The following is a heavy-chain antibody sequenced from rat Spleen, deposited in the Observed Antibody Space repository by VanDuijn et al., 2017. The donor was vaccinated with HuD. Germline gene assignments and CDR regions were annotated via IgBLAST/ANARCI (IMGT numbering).Heavy chain of an antibody. J-gene: IGHJ2*01. CDR1: GFTFSNYD. CDR2: IDTDGSRT. V-gene: IGHV5-58*01. Sequence: EVQLVESGGGLVQPGRSLKLSCAASGFTFSNYDMAWVRQAPGKGLEWVSSIDTDGSRTYYPDSVRGRFTISRDNAENTAYLQMNSLWSEDTATYYCASRDYWGQGVMVTVSS. CDR3: ASRDY.